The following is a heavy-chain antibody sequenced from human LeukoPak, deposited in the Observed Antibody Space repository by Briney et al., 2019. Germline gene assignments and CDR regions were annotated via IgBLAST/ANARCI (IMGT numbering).Heavy chain of an antibody. D-gene: IGHD2-2*01. CDR2: INHSGST. J-gene: IGHJ6*02. CDR1: GGSFSGYY. Sequence: PSETLSLTCAVYGGSFSGYYWSWIRQPPGKGLEWIGEINHSGSTNYNPSLKSRVTISVDTSKNQFSLKLSSVTAADTAVYYCARGLIVVVPAAMYYYYYGMDVWGQGTTVTLSS. CDR3: ARGLIVVVPAAMYYYYYGMDV. V-gene: IGHV4-34*01.